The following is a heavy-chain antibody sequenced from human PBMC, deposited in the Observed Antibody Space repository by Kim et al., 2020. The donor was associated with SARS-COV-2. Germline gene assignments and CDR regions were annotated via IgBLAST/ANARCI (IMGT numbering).Heavy chain of an antibody. CDR1: GGSISSYY. CDR3: ARVFVHSAAGTSHFDY. V-gene: IGHV4-59*13. CDR2: IYYSGST. J-gene: IGHJ4*02. D-gene: IGHD6-13*01. Sequence: SETLSLTCTVSGGSISSYYWSWIRQPPGKGLEWIGYIYYSGSTNYNPSLKSRVTISVETSKNQFSLKLSSVTAADTAVYYCARVFVHSAAGTSHFDYWGQGTLVTVSS.